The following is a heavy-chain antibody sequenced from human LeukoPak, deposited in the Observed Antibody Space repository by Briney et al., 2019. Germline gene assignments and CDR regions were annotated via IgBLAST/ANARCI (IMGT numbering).Heavy chain of an antibody. CDR3: ARDVQYLSDLGGYGMDV. D-gene: IGHD3-16*01. V-gene: IGHV1-69*04. J-gene: IGHJ6*02. CDR2: IIPILGIA. CDR1: GGTFSSYA. Sequence: GASVKVSCKASGGTFSSYAISWVRQAPGQGLEWMGRIIPILGIANYAQKFQGRVTITADKSTSTAYMELSSLRSKDTAVYYCARDVQYLSDLGGYGMDVWGQGTTVTVSS.